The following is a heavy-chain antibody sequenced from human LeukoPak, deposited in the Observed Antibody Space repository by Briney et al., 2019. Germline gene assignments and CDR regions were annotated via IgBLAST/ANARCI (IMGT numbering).Heavy chain of an antibody. V-gene: IGHV3-48*04. CDR3: AKEKLGFDY. D-gene: IGHD7-27*01. Sequence: GGSLRLSCAASGFTFTSYSMNWVRQAPGKGLEWASYISSSSGTIYYADSVKGRFTISRDNSKNSLYLQMNSLRAEDTAVYYCAKEKLGFDYWGQGTLVTVSS. J-gene: IGHJ4*02. CDR2: ISSSSGTI. CDR1: GFTFTSYS.